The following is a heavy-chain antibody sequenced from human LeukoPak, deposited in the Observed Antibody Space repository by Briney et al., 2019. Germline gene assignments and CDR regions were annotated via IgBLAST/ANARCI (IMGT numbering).Heavy chain of an antibody. Sequence: SETLSLTCVISGYSISSGYYWGWIRQPPGKGLEWIGSIYHSGSTYYNPSLKSRVTISVDTSKNQFSLKLSSVTAADTAVYYCARRRTYSNYSRWFAPWGKGTLVTVSS. V-gene: IGHV4-38-2*01. D-gene: IGHD4-11*01. CDR1: GYSISSGYY. CDR3: ARRRTYSNYSRWFAP. J-gene: IGHJ5*02. CDR2: IYHSGST.